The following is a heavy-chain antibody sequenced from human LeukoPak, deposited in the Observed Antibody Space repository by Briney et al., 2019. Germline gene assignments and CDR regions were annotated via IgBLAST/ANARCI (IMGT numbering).Heavy chain of an antibody. CDR2: IYDSGST. CDR3: ARNLHPSFDY. Sequence: PSETLSLTCTVSGGSIRSSYYYWGWIRQPPGKGLEWIGSIYDSGSTYYNPSLKSRVTISVDTSKNQFSLKLNSVTAADTAVYYCARNLHPSFDYWGQGTLVTVSS. J-gene: IGHJ4*02. V-gene: IGHV4-39*01. CDR1: GGSIRSSYYY.